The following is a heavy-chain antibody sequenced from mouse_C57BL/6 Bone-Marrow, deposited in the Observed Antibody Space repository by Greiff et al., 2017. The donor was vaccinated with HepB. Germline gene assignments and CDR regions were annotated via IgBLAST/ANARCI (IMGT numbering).Heavy chain of an antibody. CDR1: GYTFTDYY. D-gene: IGHD4-1*01. CDR2: IYPGSGNT. CDR3: ASPVGTWDY. J-gene: IGHJ2*01. V-gene: IGHV1-76*01. Sequence: QVQLQQSGAELVRPGASVKLSCKASGYTFTDYYINWVKQRPGQGLEWIARIYPGSGNTYYNEKFKGKATLTAEKSSSTAYMQLSSLTSEDSAVYFCASPVGTWDYWGQGTTLTVSS.